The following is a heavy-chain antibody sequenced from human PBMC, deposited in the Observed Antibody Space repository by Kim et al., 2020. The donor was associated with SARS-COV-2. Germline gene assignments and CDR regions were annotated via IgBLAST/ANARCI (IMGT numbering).Heavy chain of an antibody. CDR3: ARDRGGNSGAFDI. D-gene: IGHD2-15*01. J-gene: IGHJ3*02. CDR1: GFTVSSNY. Sequence: GGSLRLSCAASGFTVSSNYMSWVRQAPGKGLEWVSVIYSGGSTYYADSVKGRFTISRDNSKNTLYLQMNSLRAEDTAVYYCARDRGGNSGAFDIWGQGTMVTVSS. CDR2: IYSGGST. V-gene: IGHV3-53*01.